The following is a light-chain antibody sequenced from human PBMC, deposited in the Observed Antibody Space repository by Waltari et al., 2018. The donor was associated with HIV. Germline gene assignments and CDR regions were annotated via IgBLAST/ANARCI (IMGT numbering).Light chain of an antibody. Sequence: DIQMTQSPSSLSASVGDRVTITCQANQDINNYLNWYQQRPGKAPKLLITDASNLETGVPSRFSGSGSGTHFTLTINGLQPEDVATYYCQHYDNLLFITFGGGTAVEIK. CDR3: QHYDNLLFIT. J-gene: IGKJ4*01. CDR1: QDINNY. CDR2: DAS. V-gene: IGKV1-33*01.